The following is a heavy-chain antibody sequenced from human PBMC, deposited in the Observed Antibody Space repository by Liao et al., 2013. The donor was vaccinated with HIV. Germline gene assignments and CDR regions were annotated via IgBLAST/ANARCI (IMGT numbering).Heavy chain of an antibody. V-gene: IGHV4-34*01. CDR1: GGSFSGYY. CDR2: INHSGST. J-gene: IGHJ6*03. D-gene: IGHD1-7*01. CDR3: ARVGGITGTTHYYYYYMDV. Sequence: QVQLQQWGAGLLKPSETLSLTCAVYGGSFSGYYWSWIRQPPGKGLEWIGEINHSGSTNYNPSLKSRVTISVDTSKNQFSLKLSSVTAADTAVYYCARVGGITGTTHYYYYYMDVWGKGTTVTVSS.